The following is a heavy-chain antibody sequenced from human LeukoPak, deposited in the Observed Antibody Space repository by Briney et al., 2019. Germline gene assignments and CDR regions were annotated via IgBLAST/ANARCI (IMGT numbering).Heavy chain of an antibody. CDR3: AKDTGLVGATRYYFDY. J-gene: IGHJ4*02. CDR1: GFTFSIYG. CDR2: IWYDGSNK. D-gene: IGHD1-26*01. V-gene: IGHV3-33*06. Sequence: GGSLRLSCAASGFTFSIYGMHWDRQAPGKGLEWVAVIWYDGSNKYYADSVKGRFTISRDNSQNTLYLQMNSLRVEDTAVYYCAKDTGLVGATRYYFDYWGQGTLVTVSS.